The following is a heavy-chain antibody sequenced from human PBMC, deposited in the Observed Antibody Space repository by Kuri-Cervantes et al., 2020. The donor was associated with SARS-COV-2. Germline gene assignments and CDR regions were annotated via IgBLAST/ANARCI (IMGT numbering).Heavy chain of an antibody. V-gene: IGHV4-38-2*01. CDR3: ARHMAGTFDY. J-gene: IGHJ4*02. D-gene: IGHD2-21*01. Sequence: SQTLSLTCSVSGYSISSGYYWGWIRQPPGKGLEWIGSIYHSGSTYYNPSLKSRVTISVDTSKNQFPLKLSSVTAADTAVYYCARHMAGTFDYWGQGTLVTVSS. CDR2: IYHSGST. CDR1: GYSISSGYY.